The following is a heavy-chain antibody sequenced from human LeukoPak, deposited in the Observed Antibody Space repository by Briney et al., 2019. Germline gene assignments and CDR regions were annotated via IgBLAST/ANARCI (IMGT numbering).Heavy chain of an antibody. CDR2: INTDGSST. D-gene: IGHD4-11*01. CDR1: GFTFSSYW. Sequence: GGSLRLSCAASGFTFSSYWMHWVRQAPGKGLVWVSRINTDGSSTSYADPVKGRFTISRDNAKNTLYLQMNSLRAEDTAVYYCARDTVTNNWFDPWGQGTLVTVSS. CDR3: ARDTVTNNWFDP. V-gene: IGHV3-74*01. J-gene: IGHJ5*02.